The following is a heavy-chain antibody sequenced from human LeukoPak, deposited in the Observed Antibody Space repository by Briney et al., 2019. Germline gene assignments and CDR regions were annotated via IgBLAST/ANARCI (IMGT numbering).Heavy chain of an antibody. CDR2: ISWNSGSI. CDR1: GFTFDDYA. D-gene: IGHD1-26*01. Sequence: GRSLRLSCAASGFTFDDYAMHWVRQAPGKGLEWVSGISWNSGSIGYADSVKGRFTISRDNAKNSLYLQMNSLRAEDTALYYCAREYSGGYRTAFDIWGQGTMVTVSS. V-gene: IGHV3-9*01. CDR3: AREYSGGYRTAFDI. J-gene: IGHJ3*02.